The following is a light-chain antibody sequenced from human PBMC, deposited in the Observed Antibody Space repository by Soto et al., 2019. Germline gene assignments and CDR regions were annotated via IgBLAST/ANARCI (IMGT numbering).Light chain of an antibody. CDR1: LSVSSTP. J-gene: IGKJ4*01. CDR2: AAS. Sequence: EIVLTQSPGALSLSPGERSTLSCRSSLSVSSTPLAWYQQKPGQAPTLLIYAASSRATGIPDRFSGSGSGTDFTLTISRLEPEDFAVYYCQQYGSSPFTFGGGTKVDIK. V-gene: IGKV3-20*01. CDR3: QQYGSSPFT.